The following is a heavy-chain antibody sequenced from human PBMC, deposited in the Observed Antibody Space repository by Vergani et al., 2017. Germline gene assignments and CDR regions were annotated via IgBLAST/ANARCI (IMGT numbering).Heavy chain of an antibody. Sequence: QVQLAQSGAEVKKPGSSVKVSCKASGGTFSSYAISWVRQAPGQGLEWMGRIIPIFGTANYAQKFQGRATITADESTSTAYMELSSLRSDDTAVYYCAREVEYSYGQYGMDVWGQGTTVTVSS. D-gene: IGHD6-6*01. J-gene: IGHJ6*02. CDR2: IIPIFGTA. CDR1: GGTFSSYA. CDR3: AREVEYSYGQYGMDV. V-gene: IGHV1-69*18.